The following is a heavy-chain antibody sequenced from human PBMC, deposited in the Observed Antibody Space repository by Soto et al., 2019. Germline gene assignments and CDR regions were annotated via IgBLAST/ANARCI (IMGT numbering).Heavy chain of an antibody. J-gene: IGHJ4*02. V-gene: IGHV4-34*01. Sequence: PSETLSLTCAVYGGSFSGYYWSWIRQPPGKGLECIGEISHSGSTNYNPSLKSRVTISLDTSKNQFSLKLSSVTAADTAVYYCASYNGWFYRTYFDYWGQGTLVTVYS. D-gene: IGHD6-19*01. CDR2: ISHSGST. CDR1: GGSFSGYY. CDR3: ASYNGWFYRTYFDY.